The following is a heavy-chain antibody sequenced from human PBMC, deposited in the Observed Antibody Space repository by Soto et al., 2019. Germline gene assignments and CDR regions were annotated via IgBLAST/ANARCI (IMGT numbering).Heavy chain of an antibody. D-gene: IGHD5-18*01. CDR2: IIPIFGTA. V-gene: IGHV1-69*12. Sequence: QVQLVQSGAEVKKPGSSVKVSCKASGGTFSSYAISWVRQAPGQGLEWMGGIIPIFGTANYAQKFQGRVTITADESTSTAYMELSSLRSEDTAVDYCARDVSGRLDTAMVSDYWGQGTLVTVSS. CDR3: ARDVSGRLDTAMVSDY. J-gene: IGHJ4*02. CDR1: GGTFSSYA.